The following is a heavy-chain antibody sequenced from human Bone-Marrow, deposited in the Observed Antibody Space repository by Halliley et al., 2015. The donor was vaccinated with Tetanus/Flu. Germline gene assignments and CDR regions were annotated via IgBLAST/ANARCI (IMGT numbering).Heavy chain of an antibody. V-gene: IGHV4-4*02. D-gene: IGHD1-26*01. CDR3: ATYIAGVGGAGY. J-gene: IGHJ4*02. CDR1: GGSINSTNW. CDR2: IFHSGSS. Sequence: TLSLTCTVSGGSINSTNWWSWVRQPPGKGLEWIGEIFHSGSSSYNPSLKSRVTMSVDRSRNQFSLRLRSVTAADTAVYYCATYIAGVGGAGYWGQGTLVTVSS.